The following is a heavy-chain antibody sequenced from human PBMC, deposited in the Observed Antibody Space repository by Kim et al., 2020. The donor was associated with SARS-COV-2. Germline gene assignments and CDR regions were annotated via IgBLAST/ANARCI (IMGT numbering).Heavy chain of an antibody. CDR1: GFSFGTFD. Sequence: GGSLRLSCVASGFSFGTFDISWVRQAPGKGQKWDSVMKRPDDSTYYAESEKGRFTATRDSARNTWYLQMNSLSADDTAVYYCVKGAWLDYLRAGTLVTVSS. CDR3: VKGAWLDY. V-gene: IGHV3-23*01. D-gene: IGHD5-12*01. J-gene: IGHJ4*02. CDR2: MKRPDDST.